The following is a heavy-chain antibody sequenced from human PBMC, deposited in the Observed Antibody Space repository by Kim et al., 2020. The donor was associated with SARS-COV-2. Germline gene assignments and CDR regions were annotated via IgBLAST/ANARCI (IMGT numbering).Heavy chain of an antibody. D-gene: IGHD6-13*01. Sequence: SETLSLTCTVSGGSISSSSYYWGWIRQPPGKGLEWIGSIYYSGSTYYNPSLKSRVTISVDTSKNQFSLKLSSVTAADTAVYYCARPKQQLNAFDIWGQGTMVTVSS. J-gene: IGHJ3*02. V-gene: IGHV4-39*01. CDR3: ARPKQQLNAFDI. CDR2: IYYSGST. CDR1: GGSISSSSYY.